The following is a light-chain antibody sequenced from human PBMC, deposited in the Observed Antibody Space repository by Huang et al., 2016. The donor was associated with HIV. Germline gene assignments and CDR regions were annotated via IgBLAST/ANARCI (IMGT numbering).Light chain of an antibody. CDR1: QNINTN. CDR3: QQYNDWPRS. V-gene: IGKV3-15*01. CDR2: AAS. Sequence: EIVMTQSPGTLSVAPGERATLSCRASQNINTNLAWFQQKPGQAPRLLIYAASTRTAYFPARFSGSVSRTEFTLTISSLQSEDIAVYYCQQYNDWPRSFGQGTKVEIK. J-gene: IGKJ1*01.